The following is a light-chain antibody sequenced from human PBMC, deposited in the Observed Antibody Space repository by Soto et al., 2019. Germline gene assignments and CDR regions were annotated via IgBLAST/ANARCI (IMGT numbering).Light chain of an antibody. J-gene: IGKJ1*01. CDR2: DAS. Sequence: DIQMTQSPSTLSASVGDRVTITCRASQSINSWLAWYQQKPGKAPQILIYDASTLKNGVPSRSSASESGTEFTLIISSLQPDDFATYYCQQYTSYSWTFGQGTKVDIK. CDR3: QQYTSYSWT. V-gene: IGKV1-5*01. CDR1: QSINSW.